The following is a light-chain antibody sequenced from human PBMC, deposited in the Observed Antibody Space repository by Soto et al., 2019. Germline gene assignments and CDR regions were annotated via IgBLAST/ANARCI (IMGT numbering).Light chain of an antibody. CDR1: QSLLHSNGYNY. Sequence: DIVMTQSPLSLPVTPGEPASISCRSSQSLLHSNGYNYLDCYLQKPGQSPQVVIYLGSNRASGVPDRFSGSGSGTDVTLKISRVEAEDVGVYYCMQPLQTPWTFGQGTKVEIK. CDR3: MQPLQTPWT. V-gene: IGKV2-28*01. J-gene: IGKJ1*01. CDR2: LGS.